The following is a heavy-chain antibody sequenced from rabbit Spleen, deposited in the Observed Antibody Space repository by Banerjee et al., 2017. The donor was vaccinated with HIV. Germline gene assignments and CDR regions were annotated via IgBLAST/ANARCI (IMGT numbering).Heavy chain of an antibody. CDR3: VRGASSSGYYNL. CDR2: IDPVFGIA. CDR1: GFDFSNYG. Sequence: QEQLVESGGGLVQPGGSLKLSCKASGFDFSNYGVSWVRQAPGKGLEWIGYIDPVFGIAYYATWVSGRFSISRENTQNTVYLQLNSLTVADTATYFCVRGASSSGYYNLWGPGTLVTVS. D-gene: IGHD1-1*01. J-gene: IGHJ4*01. V-gene: IGHV1S47*01.